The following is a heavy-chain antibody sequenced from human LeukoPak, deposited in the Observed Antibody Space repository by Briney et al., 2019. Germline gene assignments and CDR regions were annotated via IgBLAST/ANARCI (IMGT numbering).Heavy chain of an antibody. CDR3: ARDFETVAGTSYFQH. V-gene: IGHV1-2*02. Sequence: ASVKVSCKASGYTFTGYYMHGVRQAPGQGLEWMGWINPNSGGTNYAQKFQGRVTMTRDTSISTAYMELSRLRSDDTAVYYCARDFETVAGTSYFQHWGQGTLVTVSS. D-gene: IGHD6-19*01. J-gene: IGHJ1*01. CDR2: INPNSGGT. CDR1: GYTFTGYY.